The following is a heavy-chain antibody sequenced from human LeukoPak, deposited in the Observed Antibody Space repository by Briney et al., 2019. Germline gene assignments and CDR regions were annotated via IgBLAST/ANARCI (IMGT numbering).Heavy chain of an antibody. V-gene: IGHV3-23*01. D-gene: IGHD2-21*01. CDR1: GFTFSSHA. CDR2: ISGSGGST. CDR3: AADLCGGNSCYSDD. Sequence: GGSLRLSCAASGFTFSSHAMSWVRQIPGKGLEWVSVISGSGGSTYDADSVKGRFSISRDNSKNTLYLHMNSLRAEDTAVYYCAADLCGGNSCYSDDWGQGTLVTVSS. J-gene: IGHJ4*02.